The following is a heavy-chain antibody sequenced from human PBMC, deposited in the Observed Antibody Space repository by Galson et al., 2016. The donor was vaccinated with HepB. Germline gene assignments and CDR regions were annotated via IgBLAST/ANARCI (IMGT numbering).Heavy chain of an antibody. CDR2: TYYRSRWYS. CDR1: GDSVSSNSAT. Sequence: CAISGDSVSSNSATWNWIRLSPSRGLEWLGRTYYRSRWYSDYALSVKSRITINADTSKSQISLRLNSVTPEDTAVYYCARRTGNGFDVWGRGTTVTVSS. CDR3: ARRTGNGFDV. J-gene: IGHJ6*02. D-gene: IGHD1-1*01. V-gene: IGHV6-1*01.